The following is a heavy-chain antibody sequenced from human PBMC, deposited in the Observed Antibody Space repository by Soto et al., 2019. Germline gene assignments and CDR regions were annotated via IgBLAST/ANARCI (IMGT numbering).Heavy chain of an antibody. CDR1: GHTLSELA. J-gene: IGHJ4*02. CDR3: GGVGMRLMHSPFDY. CDR2: LDPEDGET. D-gene: IGHD3-3*01. V-gene: IGHV1-24*01. Sequence: QVQLVQSGAEVKKPGASVKVSCKVSGHTLSELAMPCVRQAPGKGLEWMGVLDPEDGETISAQKFPGRVLMTEDTSSASTYMELRSLRPVDTAVYFGGGVGMRLMHSPFDYWGQGTLVTISS.